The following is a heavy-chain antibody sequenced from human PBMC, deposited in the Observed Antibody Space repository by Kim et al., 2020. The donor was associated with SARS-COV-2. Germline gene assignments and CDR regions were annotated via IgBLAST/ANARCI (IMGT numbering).Heavy chain of an antibody. Sequence: ALKSRVTISVDTSKNQFSRKLSSVTAADTSVYYCARRGSYGDYEYYFDYWGQGTLVTVSS. CDR3: ARRGSYGDYEYYFDY. D-gene: IGHD4-17*01. J-gene: IGHJ4*02. V-gene: IGHV4-39*01.